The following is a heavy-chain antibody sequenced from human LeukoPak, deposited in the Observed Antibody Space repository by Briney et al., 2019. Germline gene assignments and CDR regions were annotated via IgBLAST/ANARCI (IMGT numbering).Heavy chain of an antibody. J-gene: IGHJ6*02. CDR1: GGSISGYY. CDR3: ARHQSTFGVVSGGMDV. Sequence: PSETLSLTCTVSGGSISGYYWSWIRQPPGKGLEWIGFIYYSESTNYNPSLKSRVTISADTSKNQFSLNLSSVIAADTAVYYCARHQSTFGVVSGGMDVWGQGTTATVSS. D-gene: IGHD3-16*01. V-gene: IGHV4-59*08. CDR2: IYYSEST.